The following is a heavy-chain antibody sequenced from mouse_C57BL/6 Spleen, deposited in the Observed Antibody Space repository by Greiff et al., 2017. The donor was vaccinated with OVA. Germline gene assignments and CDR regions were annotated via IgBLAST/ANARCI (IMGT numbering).Heavy chain of an antibody. CDR2: IDPSDSYT. CDR1: GYTFTSYW. CDR3: ARAGVGPSYFDY. Sequence: VQLQQSGAELVMPGASVKLSCKASGYTFTSYWMHWVKQRPGQGLEWIGEIDPSDSYTNYNQKFKGKSTLTVDKSSSTAYMQLSSLTSEDSAVYYCARAGVGPSYFDYWGQGTTLTVSS. D-gene: IGHD4-1*01. J-gene: IGHJ2*01. V-gene: IGHV1-69*01.